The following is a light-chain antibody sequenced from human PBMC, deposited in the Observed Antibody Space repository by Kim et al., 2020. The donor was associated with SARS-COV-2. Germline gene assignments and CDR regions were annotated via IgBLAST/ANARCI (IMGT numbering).Light chain of an antibody. CDR1: QTISRY. Sequence: DIQMTQSPSSLSASVGDRVTITCRASQTISRYLNWYQQKPGKAPNLLIYGASSLQSGVSSRFSGSGSGTDFTLTISSLQPEDFGTYYCQYTYSSLLTFGGGTKVDIK. J-gene: IGKJ4*01. V-gene: IGKV1-39*01. CDR2: GAS. CDR3: QYTYSSLLT.